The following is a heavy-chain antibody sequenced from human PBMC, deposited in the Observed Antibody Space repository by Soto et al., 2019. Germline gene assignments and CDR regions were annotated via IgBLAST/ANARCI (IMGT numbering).Heavy chain of an antibody. CDR2: ISYDGSNK. V-gene: IGHV3-30*18. CDR3: AKDSRPRAFDI. J-gene: IGHJ3*02. CDR1: GFTFSSYG. Sequence: LRLSCAASGFTFSSYGMHWVRQAPGKGLEWVAVISYDGSNKYYADSVKGRFTISRDNSKNTLYLQMNSLRAEDTAVYYCAKDSRPRAFDIWGQGTMVTVSS.